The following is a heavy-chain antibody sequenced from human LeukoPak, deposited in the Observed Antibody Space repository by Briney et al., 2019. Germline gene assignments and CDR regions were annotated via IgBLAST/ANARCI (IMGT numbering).Heavy chain of an antibody. D-gene: IGHD3-16*01. CDR3: ARNLGSWPHVALDN. CDR1: GGSISITNYY. J-gene: IGHJ3*02. CDR2: IYYDGST. V-gene: IGHV4-39*07. Sequence: SETLSLTCTVSGGSISITNYYWGWIRQPPGKGLEWVGNIYYDGSTYYNPSLKSRVTISVDTSKNQFSLKLSSVTAADTAVYYCARNLGSWPHVALDNLGPGKMGTGSS.